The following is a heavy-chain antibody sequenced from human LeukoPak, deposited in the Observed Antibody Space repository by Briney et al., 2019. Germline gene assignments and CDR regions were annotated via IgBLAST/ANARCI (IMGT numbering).Heavy chain of an antibody. CDR2: IYTSGST. Sequence: SETLSLTCTVSGGSISSYYWSWIRQPAGKGLEWIGRIYTSGSTNYNPSLKSRVTMSVDTSKNQFSLKLSSVTAADTAVYYCARGFEVTTSYAFDICGQGTMVTVSS. J-gene: IGHJ3*02. CDR3: ARGFEVTTSYAFDI. D-gene: IGHD4-17*01. CDR1: GGSISSYY. V-gene: IGHV4-4*07.